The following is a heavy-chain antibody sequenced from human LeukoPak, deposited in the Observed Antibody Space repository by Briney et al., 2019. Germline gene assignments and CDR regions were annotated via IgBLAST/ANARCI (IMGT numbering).Heavy chain of an antibody. V-gene: IGHV4-34*01. CDR3: ARRPGYSSSWSRYYYYYMDV. D-gene: IGHD6-13*01. J-gene: IGHJ6*03. CDR1: GFTLSGHS. Sequence: GSLRLSCAATGFTLSGHSMNWVRQAPGKGLEWIGEINHSGSTNYNPSLKSRVTISVDTSKSQFSLKLSSVTAADTAVYYCARRPGYSSSWSRYYYYYMDVWGKGTTVTVSS. CDR2: INHSGST.